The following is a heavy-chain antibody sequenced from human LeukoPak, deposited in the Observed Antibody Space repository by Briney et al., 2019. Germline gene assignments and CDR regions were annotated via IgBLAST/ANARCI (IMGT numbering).Heavy chain of an antibody. Sequence: SETLSLTCTVSGGSINFYYWHWMRQPPGKGLEWIGHTFYSGNAKYNPSLESRVTISVDRSKNQISLNLSSVTAADTAVYYCAKGGPEASAGLSWFDPWGQGTLVTVSS. D-gene: IGHD1-14*01. J-gene: IGHJ5*02. CDR2: TFYSGNA. CDR3: AKGGPEASAGLSWFDP. CDR1: GGSINFYY. V-gene: IGHV4-59*01.